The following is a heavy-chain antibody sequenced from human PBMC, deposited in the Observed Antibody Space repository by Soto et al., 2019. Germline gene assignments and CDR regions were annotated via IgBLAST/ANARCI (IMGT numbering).Heavy chain of an antibody. J-gene: IGHJ6*02. CDR2: IYWDDDK. CDR1: GVSLSTSAVR. Sequence: QTTLKESGPTLVNPTQTLTLTCTVSGVSLSTSAVRVGWIRQPPGKALEWLAVIYWDDDKRYSPSLKSRLTITKDNSKNQVVLSMTTVDPADTATYYCASGIVVPGTDYYAMDVWGQGTAVAVSS. V-gene: IGHV2-5*02. CDR3: ASGIVVPGTDYYAMDV. D-gene: IGHD6-19*01.